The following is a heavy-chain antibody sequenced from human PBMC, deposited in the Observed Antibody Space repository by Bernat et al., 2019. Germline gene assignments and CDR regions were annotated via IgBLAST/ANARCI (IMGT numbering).Heavy chain of an antibody. D-gene: IGHD2-15*01. CDR3: ARDRGTGGSCSPGDY. J-gene: IGHJ4*01. CDR2: IIAGNGNT. CDR1: GYTFNSYV. V-gene: IGHV1-3*01. Sequence: QVQLVQSGAEVKKPGASVKVSCKASGYTFNSYVMNWVRQAPGQRLEWMGWIIAGNGNTKYSQKLQGRVTFTRDTSASTAYMELSSRTSEDTALDYCARDRGTGGSCSPGDYWGQGTLVTVSS.